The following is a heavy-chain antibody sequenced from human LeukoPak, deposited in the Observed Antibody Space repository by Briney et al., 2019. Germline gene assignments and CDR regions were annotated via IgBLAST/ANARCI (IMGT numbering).Heavy chain of an antibody. CDR3: ASWQWLDYGMDV. CDR2: ISAYNGNT. D-gene: IGHD6-19*01. Sequence: ASVKVSCKASGYTFTSYGISWVRQAPGQGLEWMGWISAYNGNTNYAQKLQGRVTMTTDTSTSTAYMELSRLRSDDTAVYYCASWQWLDYGMDVWGQGTTVTVSS. CDR1: GYTFTSYG. V-gene: IGHV1-18*01. J-gene: IGHJ6*02.